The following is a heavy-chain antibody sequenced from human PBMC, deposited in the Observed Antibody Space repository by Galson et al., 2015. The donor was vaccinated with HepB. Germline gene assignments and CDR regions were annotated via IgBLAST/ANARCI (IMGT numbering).Heavy chain of an antibody. Sequence: CAISGDSVSSHSAAWNWIRQSPSRGLEWLGRTYYRSKWYNDYAVSVKSRITINPDTSKNQFSLQLNSVTPEDTAVYYCARDETGRFGELLFGPNYYYYGMDVWGQGTTVTVSS. V-gene: IGHV6-1*01. D-gene: IGHD3-10*01. J-gene: IGHJ6*02. CDR1: GDSVSSHSAA. CDR3: ARDETGRFGELLFGPNYYYYGMDV. CDR2: TYYRSKWYN.